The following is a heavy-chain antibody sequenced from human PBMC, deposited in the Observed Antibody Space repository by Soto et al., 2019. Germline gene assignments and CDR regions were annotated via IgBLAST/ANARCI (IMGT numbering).Heavy chain of an antibody. CDR3: ARAVAGRVFDY. CDR1: GFTVSSNY. V-gene: IGHV3-66*01. Sequence: GSLRLSCAASGFTVSSNYMSWVRQAPGKGLEWVSVIYSGGSTYYADSVKGRFTISRDNSKNTLYLQMNSLRAEDTAVYYCARAVAGRVFDYWGQGNLVTVSS. CDR2: IYSGGST. D-gene: IGHD6-19*01. J-gene: IGHJ4*02.